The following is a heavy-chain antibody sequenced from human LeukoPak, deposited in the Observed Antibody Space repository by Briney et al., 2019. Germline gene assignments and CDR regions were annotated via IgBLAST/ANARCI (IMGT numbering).Heavy chain of an antibody. CDR1: GFTFSSYW. CDR2: IKQDGSEK. D-gene: IGHD2-2*01. Sequence: GGSLRLSCAAYGFTFSSYWMSWVRQAPGKGLEWVANIKQDGSEKYYVDSVKGRFTISRDNAKNSLYLQMNSLRAEDTAVYYCAREGEIVVVPAAPGDVWGKGTTVSVSS. J-gene: IGHJ6*04. V-gene: IGHV3-7*01. CDR3: AREGEIVVVPAAPGDV.